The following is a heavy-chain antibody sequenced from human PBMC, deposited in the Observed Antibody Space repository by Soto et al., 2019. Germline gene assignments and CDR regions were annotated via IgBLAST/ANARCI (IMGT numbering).Heavy chain of an antibody. Sequence: QVQLVQSGAEVKKPGASVKVSCKASGYTFTTHDINWVRQATGQGLEWMGWMNPNSGNTDYAQKFQGRVTMTRNTSISTAYMELGSLRSEDTAVYYCARGLYCSGGTCTDSWGQGTLVTVSS. CDR3: ARGLYCSGGTCTDS. V-gene: IGHV1-8*01. J-gene: IGHJ4*02. D-gene: IGHD2-15*01. CDR2: MNPNSGNT. CDR1: GYTFTTHD.